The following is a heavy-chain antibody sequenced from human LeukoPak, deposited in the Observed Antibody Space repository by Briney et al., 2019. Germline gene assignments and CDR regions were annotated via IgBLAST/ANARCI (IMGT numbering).Heavy chain of an antibody. D-gene: IGHD6-19*01. J-gene: IGHJ4*02. CDR2: IYYSGST. Sequence: SETLSLTCTVSGDSISRSSYYWGWIRQPPGKGLEGIGTIYYSGSTYYNPSLESRVTISIDTSKNQFSLKLNSVTAADTAVYYCARVLPQWLARYYFDYWGQGTLVTVSS. V-gene: IGHV4-39*01. CDR1: GDSISRSSYY. CDR3: ARVLPQWLARYYFDY.